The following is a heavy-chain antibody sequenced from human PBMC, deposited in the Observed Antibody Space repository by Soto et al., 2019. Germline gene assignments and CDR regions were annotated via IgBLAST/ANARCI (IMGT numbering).Heavy chain of an antibody. Sequence: EVQLVESGGGLVQPGTSLRLSCAASGLTVSDTYMSWVRQAPGKGLEWVAVIDGGGSTFYSDSVKGRFTISRDNSRNAVFLQMNSLRVEDSGVYYCARPLVTNINYWGQGNLVTVSS. J-gene: IGHJ4*02. CDR3: ARPLVTNINY. CDR1: GLTVSDTY. D-gene: IGHD2-21*02. CDR2: IDGGGST. V-gene: IGHV3-66*04.